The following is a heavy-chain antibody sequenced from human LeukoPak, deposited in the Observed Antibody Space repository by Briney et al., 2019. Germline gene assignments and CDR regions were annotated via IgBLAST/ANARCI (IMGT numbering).Heavy chain of an antibody. CDR1: GDSFTDYY. CDR2: INHGGTT. CDR3: AGEEASQEFEAFHI. V-gene: IGHV4-34*01. D-gene: IGHD3-10*01. J-gene: IGHJ3*02. Sequence: SETLSPTCALSGDSFTDYYWSWIRQSPGKGLEWIGEINHGGTTNYNPSLKSRATISVDTPKNHVSLKLASVTAADRAIYYCAGEEASQEFEAFHIWGQGTMAIVSS.